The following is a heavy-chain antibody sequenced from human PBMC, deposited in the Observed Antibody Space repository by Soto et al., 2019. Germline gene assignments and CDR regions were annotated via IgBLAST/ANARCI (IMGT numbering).Heavy chain of an antibody. D-gene: IGHD5-12*01. Sequence: HPGGSLRLSCAASGFTFSSYAMTWVRQAPGKGLEWVSAISGSGGNTYYADSVKGRFAISRDNSRNTLYLQINSLRAEDTAVYYCARAWGDGYNYDDAFDIWGQGTMVTVSS. CDR1: GFTFSSYA. V-gene: IGHV3-23*01. CDR3: ARAWGDGYNYDDAFDI. CDR2: ISGSGGNT. J-gene: IGHJ3*02.